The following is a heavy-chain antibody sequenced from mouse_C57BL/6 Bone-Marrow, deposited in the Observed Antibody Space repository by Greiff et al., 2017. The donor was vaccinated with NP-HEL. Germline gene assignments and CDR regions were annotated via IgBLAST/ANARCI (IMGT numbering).Heavy chain of an antibody. J-gene: IGHJ4*01. Sequence: QVQLQQPGAELVKPGASVKMSCKASGYTFTSYWITWVKQRPGQGLEWIGDIYPGSGSTNYNEKFKSKATLTVATSSSTAYMQLSSLTSEDSAVYYCARSYYGSSYRDYYARDYWGQGTSVTVSS. D-gene: IGHD1-1*01. V-gene: IGHV1-55*01. CDR1: GYTFTSYW. CDR2: IYPGSGST. CDR3: ARSYYGSSYRDYYARDY.